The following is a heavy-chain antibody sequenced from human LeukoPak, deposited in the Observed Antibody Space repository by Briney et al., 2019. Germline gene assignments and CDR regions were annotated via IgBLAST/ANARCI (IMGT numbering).Heavy chain of an antibody. CDR1: GYTFTGYY. Sequence: GASVKVSCKASGYTFTGYYMHWVRQAPGQGLEWMGWINPNSGRTNYAQKFQGRVTMTRDTSISTAYMELSRLRSDDTAVYYCARAYSSGWPTFDYWGQGALVTVSS. CDR3: ARAYSSGWPTFDY. J-gene: IGHJ4*02. CDR2: INPNSGRT. V-gene: IGHV1-2*02. D-gene: IGHD6-19*01.